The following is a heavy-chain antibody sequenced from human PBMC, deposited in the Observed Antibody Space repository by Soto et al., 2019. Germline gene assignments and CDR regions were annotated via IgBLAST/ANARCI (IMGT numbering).Heavy chain of an antibody. V-gene: IGHV4-34*01. J-gene: IGHJ4*02. CDR1: GGSFSGYY. CDR3: ARGRRYSYGYFDY. CDR2: INHSGST. D-gene: IGHD5-18*01. Sequence: SETLSLTCAVYGGSFSGYYWSWIRQPPGKGLEWIGEINHSGSTNYNPSLKSRVNISVDTSKNQFSLKLSSVTAADTAVYYCARGRRYSYGYFDYWGQGTLVT.